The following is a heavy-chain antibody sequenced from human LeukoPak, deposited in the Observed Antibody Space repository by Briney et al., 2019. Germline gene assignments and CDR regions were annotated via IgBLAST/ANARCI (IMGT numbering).Heavy chain of an antibody. J-gene: IGHJ6*02. D-gene: IGHD2-2*03. V-gene: IGHV6-1*01. CDR1: GDSVSSNSAA. Sequence: SQTLSLTCAISGDSVSSNSAAWNWIRQSPSRGLEWLGRTYYRSKWYNDYAVSVKSRITINPDTSKNQFSLRLNSVIPEDTAVYYCARVGYCSSTSCADYYYYGMDVWGQGTTVTVSS. CDR2: TYYRSKWYN. CDR3: ARVGYCSSTSCADYYYYGMDV.